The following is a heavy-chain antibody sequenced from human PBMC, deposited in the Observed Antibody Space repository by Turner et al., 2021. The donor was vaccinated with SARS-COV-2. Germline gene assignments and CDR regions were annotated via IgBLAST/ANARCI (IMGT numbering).Heavy chain of an antibody. CDR1: GFTFSTYA. CDR3: AREDYYDSSGSLDY. CDR2: ISNDGSDK. D-gene: IGHD3-22*01. V-gene: IGHV3-30-3*01. J-gene: IGHJ4*02. Sequence: QVQLVESGGGVVQPGRSLSLACAASGFTFSTYAMHWVRQAPGKGLEWVAVISNDGSDKYDAGSVKGRFTISRDNSKNTLYLQMNSLRAEDTAVYYCAREDYYDSSGSLDYWGQGTLVTVSS.